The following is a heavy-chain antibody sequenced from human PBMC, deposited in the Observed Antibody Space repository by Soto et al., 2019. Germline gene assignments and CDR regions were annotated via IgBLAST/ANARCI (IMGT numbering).Heavy chain of an antibody. J-gene: IGHJ5*02. CDR3: AKDHERQVVPLWFDP. CDR2: IRATADSP. Sequence: PGGSLRLSCAASGFTFTSYAMTWVRQAPGKGLEWVSGIRATADSPYYADSVKGRFTISKDNSNNMLYLQMNSLRAEDTAVYYCAKDHERQVVPLWFDPCGQGTLVTVSS. V-gene: IGHV3-23*01. CDR1: GFTFTSYA. D-gene: IGHD2-15*01.